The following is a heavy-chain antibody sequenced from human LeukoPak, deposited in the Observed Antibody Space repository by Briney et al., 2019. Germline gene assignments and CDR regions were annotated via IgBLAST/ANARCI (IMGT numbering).Heavy chain of an antibody. J-gene: IGHJ6*02. Sequence: GSLRLPCAASGFTFSSYSMNWVRQAPGKGLEWVSSISSSSSYIYYADSVKGRFTISRDNAKNSLYLQMNSLRAEDTAVYYCAREDVYYGSGSSFGMDVWGQGTTVTVSS. CDR2: ISSSSSYI. V-gene: IGHV3-21*01. CDR3: AREDVYYGSGSSFGMDV. CDR1: GFTFSSYS. D-gene: IGHD3-10*01.